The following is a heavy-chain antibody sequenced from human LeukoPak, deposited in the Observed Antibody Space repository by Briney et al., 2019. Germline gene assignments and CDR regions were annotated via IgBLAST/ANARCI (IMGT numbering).Heavy chain of an antibody. CDR1: GFIFGNYA. J-gene: IGHJ4*02. V-gene: IGHV3-43*02. Sequence: PGGSLRLSCAAPGFIFGNYAIHWVRQAPGKGLEWVSLFSGDGGSTFYADSVKGRSTISRDNSKNSLSLQMSSLRSEDTALYYCARESETSGWYDYWGQGTLVTVSS. CDR2: FSGDGGST. D-gene: IGHD6-19*01. CDR3: ARESETSGWYDY.